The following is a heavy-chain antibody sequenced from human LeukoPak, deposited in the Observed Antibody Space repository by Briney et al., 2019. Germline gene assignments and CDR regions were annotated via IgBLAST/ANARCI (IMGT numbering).Heavy chain of an antibody. CDR3: ATETNGRHYDY. CDR1: GLTFSTPG. V-gene: IGHV3-21*06. D-gene: IGHD1-14*01. J-gene: IGHJ4*02. CDR2: IGPTGSDR. Sequence: PGGSPRPSCTTSGLTFSTPGLNWVRQAPGEGPEWGASIGPTGSDRYHADSIKGRFTISRDNANNFLYLQMNSLRAEDTAVYYCATETNGRHYDYWGQGTLLTVSS.